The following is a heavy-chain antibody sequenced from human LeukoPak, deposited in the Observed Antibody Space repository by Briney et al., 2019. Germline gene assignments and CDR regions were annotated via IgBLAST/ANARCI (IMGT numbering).Heavy chain of an antibody. CDR2: ISSTGTTI. CDR1: GFTFSSYE. Sequence: GGSLRLSCAASGFTFSSYEMNWVRQAPGKGLEWVSYISSTGTTIYYADSVKGRFTISRDNTKNSLYLQMNSLRVEDMALYYGAKATVTNIAGDGLAIWGQGTMVTVSS. D-gene: IGHD4-17*01. V-gene: IGHV3-48*03. CDR3: AKATVTNIAGDGLAI. J-gene: IGHJ3*02.